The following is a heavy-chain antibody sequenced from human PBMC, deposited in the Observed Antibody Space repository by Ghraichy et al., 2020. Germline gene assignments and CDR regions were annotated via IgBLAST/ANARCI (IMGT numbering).Heavy chain of an antibody. CDR2: IKSDGSST. D-gene: IGHD2-15*01. Sequence: LNISCAASGFTLSNYWMHWVRQAPGKGLVWVSRIKSDGSSTIYADSVKGRFTISRDNAKNTLYLQMNSLRAEDTAVYYCAREYCSGGRCFFGTGGSHFDYWGQGTLVTVSS. V-gene: IGHV3-74*01. J-gene: IGHJ4*02. CDR1: GFTLSNYW. CDR3: AREYCSGGRCFFGTGGSHFDY.